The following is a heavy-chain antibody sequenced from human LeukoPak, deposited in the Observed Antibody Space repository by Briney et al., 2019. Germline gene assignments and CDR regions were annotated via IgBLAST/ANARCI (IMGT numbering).Heavy chain of an antibody. J-gene: IGHJ4*02. CDR1: GGSFSGYY. V-gene: IGHV4-34*01. CDR2: INHSGST. D-gene: IGHD3-10*01. Sequence: KPSETLSLTCAVYGGSFSGYYWSWIRQPPGKGLEWIGEINHSGSTNYNPSLKSRVTISVDTSKNQFSLKLSSVTAADTAVYYCARAPYYYGSGSYMSHWGQGTLVTVSS. CDR3: ARAPYYYGSGSYMSH.